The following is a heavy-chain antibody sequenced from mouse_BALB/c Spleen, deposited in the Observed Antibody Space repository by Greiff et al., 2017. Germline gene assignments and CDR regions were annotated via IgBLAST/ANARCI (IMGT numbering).Heavy chain of an antibody. J-gene: IGHJ4*01. CDR1: GFNIKDTY. Sequence: VQLQQSGAELVKPGASVKLSCTASGFNIKDTYMHWVKQRPEQGLEWIGRIDPANGNTKYDPKFQGKATITADTSSNTAYLQLSSLTSEDTAVYYCATPSYYKDAMDYWGQGTSVTVSS. V-gene: IGHV14-3*02. CDR2: IDPANGNT. CDR3: ATPSYYKDAMDY. D-gene: IGHD2-12*01.